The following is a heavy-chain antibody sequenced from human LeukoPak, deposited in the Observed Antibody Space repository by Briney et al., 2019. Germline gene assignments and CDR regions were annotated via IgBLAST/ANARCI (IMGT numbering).Heavy chain of an antibody. J-gene: IGHJ5*02. CDR1: GFTFSSYG. CDR2: IKQDGSEK. D-gene: IGHD1-26*01. Sequence: GGSLRLSCAASGFTFSSYGMHWVRQAPGKGLEWVANIKQDGSEKYYVDSVKGRLTISRDNAKNSLYLQMNSLRAEDTAVYYCARVGGSYWGWFDPWGQGTLVTVSS. V-gene: IGHV3-7*01. CDR3: ARVGGSYWGWFDP.